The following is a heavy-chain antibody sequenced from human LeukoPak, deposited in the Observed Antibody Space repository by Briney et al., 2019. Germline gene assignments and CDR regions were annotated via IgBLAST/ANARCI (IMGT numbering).Heavy chain of an antibody. CDR3: AMDTDMQFDY. J-gene: IGHJ4*02. CDR1: GFTFSSYE. CDR2: ISSSGSTI. V-gene: IGHV3-48*03. D-gene: IGHD5-18*01. Sequence: GGSLRLSCAASGFTFSSYEMNWVRQAPGKGLEWVSYISSSGSTIYYADSAKGRFTISRDNAKNSLYLQMNSLRAEDTAVYYCAMDTDMQFDYWGQGALVTVSS.